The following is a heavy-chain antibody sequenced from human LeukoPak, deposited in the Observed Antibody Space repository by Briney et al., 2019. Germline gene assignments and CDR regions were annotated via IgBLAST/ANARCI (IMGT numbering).Heavy chain of an antibody. CDR2: IYYSGRT. Sequence: SETLSLTCTVSGGSISSSSYYWGWIRQPPGKGLEWIGYIYYSGRTYYNPSLKSRVTISVDTSKNQFSLKLTSVTAADTAVYYCARGAGSPHLFDYWGQGALVTVSS. CDR1: GGSISSSSYY. V-gene: IGHV4-39*07. D-gene: IGHD3-10*01. CDR3: ARGAGSPHLFDY. J-gene: IGHJ4*02.